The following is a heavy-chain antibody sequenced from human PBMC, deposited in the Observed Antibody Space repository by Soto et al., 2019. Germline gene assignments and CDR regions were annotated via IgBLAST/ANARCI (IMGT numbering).Heavy chain of an antibody. D-gene: IGHD2-2*01. V-gene: IGHV4-39*01. Sequence: SETLSLTCSVSGGSISSSSYYWGWIRQPPGKGLEWIGSIYYSGSTYYNPSLKSRVTISVDTSKNQFSLKLSSVTAADTAVYYCARHRRDIVVVPAANGVDYWGQGTLVT. CDR2: IYYSGST. J-gene: IGHJ4*02. CDR3: ARHRRDIVVVPAANGVDY. CDR1: GGSISSSSYY.